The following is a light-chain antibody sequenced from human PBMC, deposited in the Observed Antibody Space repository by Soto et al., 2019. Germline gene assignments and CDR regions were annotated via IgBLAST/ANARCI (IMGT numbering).Light chain of an antibody. J-gene: IGKJ3*01. CDR3: QQRSSWPFT. V-gene: IGKV3-11*01. CDR2: ATS. Sequence: EIVLTQSPATLSLSPGERATLSCRASQNINSYLAWYQQKPGKAPRLLIYATSNRATGIPARFSGSGSGTDFTLSISSLEPEDFAVYYCQQRSSWPFTFGPGTKVDIK. CDR1: QNINSY.